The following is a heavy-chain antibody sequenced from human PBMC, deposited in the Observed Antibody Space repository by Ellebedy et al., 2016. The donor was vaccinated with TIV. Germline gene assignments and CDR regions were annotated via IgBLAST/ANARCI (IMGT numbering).Heavy chain of an antibody. CDR1: GGSINNYY. CDR2: IYYSGST. V-gene: IGHV4-59*01. D-gene: IGHD6-19*01. CDR3: ARTKAVAGTFCFDY. J-gene: IGHJ4*02. Sequence: SETLSLTCTVSGGSINNYYWSWIRQPPGKGLEWIGYIYYSGSTHYNPSLKSRVPISVDTSKNQFSLKLSSVTAADTAVYYCARTKAVAGTFCFDYWGQGTLVTVSS.